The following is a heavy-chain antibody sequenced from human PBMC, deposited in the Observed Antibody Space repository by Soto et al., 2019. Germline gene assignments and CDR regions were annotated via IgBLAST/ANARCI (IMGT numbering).Heavy chain of an antibody. CDR1: GFTFTSYS. V-gene: IGHV3-30*04. CDR3: ARGRDFWSGYYFDY. CDR2: KSYDGSNK. J-gene: IGHJ4*02. Sequence: GGSLRLSCTASGFTFTSYSMHWVRQAPGKGLEWVAMKSYDGSNKHYGDSVKDRFNISRDNSKNTLYLQMNSLRLEDTAVYYCARGRDFWSGYYFDYWGQGILVTVSS. D-gene: IGHD3-3*01.